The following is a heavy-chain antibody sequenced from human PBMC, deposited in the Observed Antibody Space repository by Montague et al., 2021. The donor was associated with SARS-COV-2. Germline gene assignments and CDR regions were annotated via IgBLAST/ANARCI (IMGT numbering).Heavy chain of an antibody. CDR3: AREGVHAFDI. J-gene: IGHJ3*02. CDR1: GDRVSSVRAA. Sequence: CAISGDRVSSVRAAWNWIRQTPSRGLEWLGRTSYRSKWINAYAVSLVSRMSITPGTSTKQFSLHLGFVTPDDTAVYYCAREGVHAFDIWGQGTPVIVSS. CDR2: TSYRSKWIN. V-gene: IGHV6-1*01.